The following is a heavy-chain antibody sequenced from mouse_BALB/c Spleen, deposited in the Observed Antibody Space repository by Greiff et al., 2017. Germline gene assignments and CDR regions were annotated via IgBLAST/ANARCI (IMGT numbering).Heavy chain of an antibody. D-gene: IGHD2-1*01. CDR2: IYPYNGGT. CDR3: ARREYYGNAMDY. J-gene: IGHJ4*01. Sequence: EVQLQQSGPELVKPGASVKISCKASGYTFTDYNMHWVKQSHGKSLEWIGYIYPYNGGTGYNQKFKSKATLTVDNSSSTAYMELRSLTSEDSAVYYCARREYYGNAMDYWGQGTSVTVSS. CDR1: GYTFTDYN. V-gene: IGHV1S29*02.